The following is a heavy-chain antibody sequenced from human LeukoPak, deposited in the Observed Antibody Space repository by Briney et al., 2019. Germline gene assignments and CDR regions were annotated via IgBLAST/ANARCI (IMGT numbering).Heavy chain of an antibody. D-gene: IGHD3-10*01. Sequence: GRSLRLSCAASGFTFSSYAMYWLRQAPGKAPEWLADISYDGGITHYADSVKYRFTISRDNSKNTLFLQLNSLRGDDTAVYYCARDTTYYYDGGSSGPHYFDYWGQGTLVTVSS. CDR2: ISYDGGIT. V-gene: IGHV3-30*01. CDR1: GFTFSSYA. J-gene: IGHJ4*02. CDR3: ARDTTYYYDGGSSGPHYFDY.